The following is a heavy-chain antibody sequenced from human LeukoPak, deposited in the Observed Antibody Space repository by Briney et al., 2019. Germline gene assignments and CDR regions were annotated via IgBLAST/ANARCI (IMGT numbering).Heavy chain of an antibody. Sequence: GGSLRLSCAASGFTFSSYGMHWVRQAPGKGLEWEAVISYDGSNKYYADSVKGRFTISRDNSKNTLYLQMNSLRAEDTAVYYCAKDLATVLDYWGQGTLVTVSS. D-gene: IGHD4-17*01. J-gene: IGHJ4*02. CDR2: ISYDGSNK. V-gene: IGHV3-30*18. CDR1: GFTFSSYG. CDR3: AKDLATVLDY.